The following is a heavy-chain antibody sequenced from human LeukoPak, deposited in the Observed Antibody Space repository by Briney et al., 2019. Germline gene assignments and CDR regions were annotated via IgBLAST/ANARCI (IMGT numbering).Heavy chain of an antibody. D-gene: IGHD1-26*01. CDR2: ISNRGST. CDR1: GASVSSHF. J-gene: IGHJ3*01. CDR3: AKGVSGTYYDFDV. V-gene: IGHV4-59*02. Sequence: AETLCLTCGVSGASVSSHFWSWIRQTPGMGLEWIGYISNRGSTGHNPSLRSRVTISVDAPKNEVSLNVRSVSAADTAVYYCAKGVSGTYYDFDVWSQG.